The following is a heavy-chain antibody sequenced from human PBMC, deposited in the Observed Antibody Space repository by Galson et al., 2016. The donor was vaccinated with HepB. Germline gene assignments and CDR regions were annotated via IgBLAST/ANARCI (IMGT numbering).Heavy chain of an antibody. CDR3: AGGRSTRGYYGLDV. Sequence: SLRLSCAASGIDFSSHSMNWVRQVPGKGLEWVSYIHSSSGSIYYADSVKGRFTIPRDNAKNSLFLQMSSRRDEDTAVYYCAGGRSTRGYYGLDVWGQGTTVIVSS. CDR1: GIDFSSHS. CDR2: IHSSSGSI. V-gene: IGHV3-48*02. J-gene: IGHJ6*02. D-gene: IGHD2-2*01.